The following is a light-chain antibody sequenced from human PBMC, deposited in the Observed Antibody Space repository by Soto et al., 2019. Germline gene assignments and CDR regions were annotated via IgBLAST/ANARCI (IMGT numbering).Light chain of an antibody. CDR3: HSYYSSRRGVV. CDR1: SSNIGAGYD. Sequence: QSVLTQPPSVSGAPGQRVTISCTGSSSNIGAGYDVHWYQQLPGTAPKLLIYGNSNRPSGVPDRFSGSKSGTSASLAITGVHDAEEEDYYCHSYYSSRRGVVFGGGTKLTVL. J-gene: IGLJ2*01. CDR2: GNS. V-gene: IGLV1-40*01.